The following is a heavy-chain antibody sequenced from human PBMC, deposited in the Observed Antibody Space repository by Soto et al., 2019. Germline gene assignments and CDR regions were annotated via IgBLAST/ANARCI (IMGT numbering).Heavy chain of an antibody. CDR2: MFYNGNT. J-gene: IGHJ4*02. Sequence: SETLSLTCTVSGASVTSDSHYWSWIRQPPGKGLEWIGYMFYNGNTNYAQKLQGRVTMTTDTSTSTAYMELRSLRSDDTAVYYCARDSPPVDYWGQGTLVTVSS. V-gene: IGHV4-61*01. CDR3: ARDSPPVDY. CDR1: GASVTSDSHY.